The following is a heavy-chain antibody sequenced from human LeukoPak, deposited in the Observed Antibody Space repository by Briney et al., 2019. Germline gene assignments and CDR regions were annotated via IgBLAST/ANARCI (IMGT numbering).Heavy chain of an antibody. V-gene: IGHV1-69*01. Sequence: GSSVKVSCKASGGTFSSYAISWVRQAPGQGLEWMGGIIPIFGTANYAQKFQGRVTITADESTSTAYMEPSSLRSEDTAVYYCARAYYDILTGPQDYYYYGMDVWGKGTTVTVSS. CDR1: GGTFSSYA. CDR3: ARAYYDILTGPQDYYYYGMDV. D-gene: IGHD3-9*01. J-gene: IGHJ6*04. CDR2: IIPIFGTA.